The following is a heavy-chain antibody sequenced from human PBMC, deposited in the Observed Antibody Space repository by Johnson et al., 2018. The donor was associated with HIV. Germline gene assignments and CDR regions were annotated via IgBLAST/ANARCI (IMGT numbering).Heavy chain of an antibody. CDR2: IKQDGSEK. Sequence: MLLVESGGGLVRPGGSLRLSCAASGFIFSNNWMTWVRQAPGKGLEWVATIKQDGSEKYYVDSLKGRFTICRDNAKNSLYLQMNSLRAEDTAVYYCPREVHYDSSDYYERDAFDVWGQGTTVIVSS. CDR3: PREVHYDSSDYYERDAFDV. V-gene: IGHV3-7*05. CDR1: GFIFSNNW. J-gene: IGHJ3*01. D-gene: IGHD3-22*01.